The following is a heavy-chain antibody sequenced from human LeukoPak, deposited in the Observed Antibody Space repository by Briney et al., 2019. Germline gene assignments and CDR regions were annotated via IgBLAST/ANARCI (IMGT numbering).Heavy chain of an antibody. Sequence: GGSLRLSCAASRFTVSNYYMSWVRQAPGKGLEWVSFIDSSSRYIYQADSVKGRFTISRDNAKSSVFLQMNSLRAEDTAVYYCARVGGHCTSTSCPPPDYWGQGTLVTVSS. D-gene: IGHD2-2*01. J-gene: IGHJ4*02. CDR3: ARVGGHCTSTSCPPPDY. CDR1: RFTVSNYY. V-gene: IGHV3-21*01. CDR2: IDSSSRYI.